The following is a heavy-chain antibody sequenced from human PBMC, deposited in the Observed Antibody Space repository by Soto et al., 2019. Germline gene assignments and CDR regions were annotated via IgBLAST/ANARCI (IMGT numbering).Heavy chain of an antibody. J-gene: IGHJ3*02. Sequence: SETLSRTCAVYGGSFSGYYWSWIRQPPGKGLEWIGEINHSGSTNYNPSLKSRVTISVDTSKNQFSLKLSSVTAADTAVYYCARITAAAAYDAFDMWGQGTMVTVSS. V-gene: IGHV4-34*01. CDR3: ARITAAAAYDAFDM. D-gene: IGHD6-13*01. CDR2: INHSGST. CDR1: GGSFSGYY.